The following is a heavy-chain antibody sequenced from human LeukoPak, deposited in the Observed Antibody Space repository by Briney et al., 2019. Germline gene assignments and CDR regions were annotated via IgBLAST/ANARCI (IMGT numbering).Heavy chain of an antibody. J-gene: IGHJ4*02. CDR3: VVGGSPGY. CDR1: GLAFSAYK. CDR2: ISTDGYTT. Sequence: GGSLRLSCAASGLAFSAYKMHWVRQAPRKGLVWVSRISTDGYTTDYADFVQGRFNASRDNTKNPWPLETNSLRHEDTAVYYCVVGGSPGYWGQGTLVTVSS. V-gene: IGHV3-74*01. D-gene: IGHD2-15*01.